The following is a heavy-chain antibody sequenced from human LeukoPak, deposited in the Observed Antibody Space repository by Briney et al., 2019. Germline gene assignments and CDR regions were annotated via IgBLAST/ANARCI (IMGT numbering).Heavy chain of an antibody. CDR2: IYHSGST. CDR3: ARDIYGNWFDP. J-gene: IGHJ5*02. D-gene: IGHD4-17*01. V-gene: IGHV4-38-2*02. CDR1: GYSISRGYY. Sequence: SETLSLTCTVSGYSISRGYYWDWIRQPPGKGLEWIGSIYHSGSTYYNPSLKSRVTISVDTSKDQFSLKLSSVTAADTAVYYCARDIYGNWFDPWGQGTLVTVSS.